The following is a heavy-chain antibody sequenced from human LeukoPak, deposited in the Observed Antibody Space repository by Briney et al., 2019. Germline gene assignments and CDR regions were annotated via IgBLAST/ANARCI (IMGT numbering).Heavy chain of an antibody. CDR1: GFTFSSYA. J-gene: IGHJ4*02. CDR2: ISGSGGST. CDR3: AKVYDYVWGSYRDFDY. D-gene: IGHD3-16*02. V-gene: IGHV3-23*01. Sequence: GASLRLSCAASGFTFSSYAMSWVRQAPGKGLEWVSAISGSGGSTYYADSVKGRFTISRDNSKNTLYLQMNSLRAEDTAVYYCAKVYDYVWGSYRDFDYWGQGTLATVSS.